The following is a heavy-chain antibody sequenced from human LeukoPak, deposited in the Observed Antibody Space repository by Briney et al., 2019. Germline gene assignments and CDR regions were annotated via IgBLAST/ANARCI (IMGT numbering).Heavy chain of an antibody. D-gene: IGHD2-15*01. Sequence: PGGSLRLSYAASGFTFSSYGMHWVRQAPGKGLEWVAFIRYDGSNKYYADSVEGRFTISRDNSKNTLYLQMNSLRAEDTAVYYCAKDPSVLAAHPRYFDYWGQGTLVTVSS. CDR2: IRYDGSNK. J-gene: IGHJ4*02. CDR3: AKDPSVLAAHPRYFDY. CDR1: GFTFSSYG. V-gene: IGHV3-30*02.